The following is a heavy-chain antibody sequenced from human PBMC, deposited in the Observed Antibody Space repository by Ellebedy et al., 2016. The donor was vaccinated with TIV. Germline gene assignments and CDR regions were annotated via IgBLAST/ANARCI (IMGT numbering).Heavy chain of an antibody. CDR3: AREGPLIAARRGGEYFFDY. CDR1: GFTFDDYA. D-gene: IGHD6-6*01. V-gene: IGHV3-64*04. Sequence: GESLKISCAASGFTFDDYAMHWVRQAPGKGLEYVSAISSNGGSTYYADSVKGRFIISRDNSKNTLYLQMNSLRAEDTAVYYCAREGPLIAARRGGEYFFDYWGQGTLVTVSS. CDR2: ISSNGGST. J-gene: IGHJ4*02.